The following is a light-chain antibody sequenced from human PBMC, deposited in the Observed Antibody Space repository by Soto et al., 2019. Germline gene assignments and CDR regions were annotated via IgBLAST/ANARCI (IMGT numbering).Light chain of an antibody. Sequence: QAVVTQEPSLTVSPGGTVTLTCGSSSGAVTSGRYPYWFQQKPGQAPRTLIYDTFNKHSWTPARFLGSLLGGKAALTLSGAQPEDEAEYYCMLSDSGGLVFGGGTKLTVL. V-gene: IGLV7-46*01. J-gene: IGLJ2*01. CDR1: SGAVTSGRY. CDR3: MLSDSGGLV. CDR2: DTF.